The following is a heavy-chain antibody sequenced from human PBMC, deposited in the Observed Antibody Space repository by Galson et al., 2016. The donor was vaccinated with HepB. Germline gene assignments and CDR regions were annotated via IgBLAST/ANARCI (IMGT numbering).Heavy chain of an antibody. J-gene: IGHJ4*02. Sequence: SLRLSCAASGFTVSNNYMSWVRQAPGKGLEWVSVIYSGGSTYYADSMKGRFIISRDNSKNTVYLQMNSLRVEDTAVYYCAKDLDIVVVPSAIDYWGQGTLVTVSS. CDR2: IYSGGST. V-gene: IGHV3-53*01. CDR1: GFTVSNNY. D-gene: IGHD2-2*01. CDR3: AKDLDIVVVPSAIDY.